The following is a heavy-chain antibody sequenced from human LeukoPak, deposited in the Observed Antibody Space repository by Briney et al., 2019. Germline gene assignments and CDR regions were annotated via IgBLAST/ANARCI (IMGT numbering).Heavy chain of an antibody. Sequence: GGSLRLSCAASGFTFSSYSMNWVRQAPGKGLEWVSSISTSSSYIYYADSVKGRFTISRDNAKNSLYLQMNSLRAEDTAVYYCARVSRGKWELLGAHDYWGQGTLVTVSS. CDR1: GFTFSSYS. CDR2: ISTSSSYI. J-gene: IGHJ4*02. V-gene: IGHV3-21*01. CDR3: ARVSRGKWELLGAHDY. D-gene: IGHD1-26*01.